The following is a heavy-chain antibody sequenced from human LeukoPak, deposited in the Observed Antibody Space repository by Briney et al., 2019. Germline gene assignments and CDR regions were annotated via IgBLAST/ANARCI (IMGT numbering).Heavy chain of an antibody. Sequence: SVKVSCKASGITFSYCTISWVRQAPGQGLEWMGRIIPIFGTADYAQKFQGRVTMTTDESTNTAYMELNSLKTEDTAVYYCTTDLPYRGDRLDYWGQGTLVTVSS. J-gene: IGHJ4*02. D-gene: IGHD2-21*02. CDR3: TTDLPYRGDRLDY. CDR1: GITFSYCT. V-gene: IGHV1-69*05. CDR2: IIPIFGTA.